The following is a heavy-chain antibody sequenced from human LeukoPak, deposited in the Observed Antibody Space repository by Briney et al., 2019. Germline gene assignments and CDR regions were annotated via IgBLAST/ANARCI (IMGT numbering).Heavy chain of an antibody. CDR2: ISSSSTYT. D-gene: IGHD3-10*01. CDR1: GFTFSNYF. J-gene: IGHJ4*02. V-gene: IGHV3-21*01. Sequence: PGGSLRLSCAVSGFTFSNYFMNWVRQAPGKGLEWVSSISSSSTYTYYADSVKGRFTISRDTAQNSLYLQMNSLRAEDTAVYYCARFYGSGRDTNFYNWGQGTLVTVSS. CDR3: ARFYGSGRDTNFYN.